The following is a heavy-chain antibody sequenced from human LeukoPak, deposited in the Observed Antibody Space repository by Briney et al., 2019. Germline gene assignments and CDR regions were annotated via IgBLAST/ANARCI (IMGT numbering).Heavy chain of an antibody. Sequence: QSGGSLRLSCAASGFTFDDYAMHWVRQAPGKGLEWVSGISWNSGSIGYADSVKGRFTISRDNAKNSLYLQMNSLRAEDTALYYCAKEDLAVAGTSAFDYWGQGTLVTVSS. CDR1: GFTFDDYA. V-gene: IGHV3-9*01. CDR2: ISWNSGSI. D-gene: IGHD6-19*01. J-gene: IGHJ4*02. CDR3: AKEDLAVAGTSAFDY.